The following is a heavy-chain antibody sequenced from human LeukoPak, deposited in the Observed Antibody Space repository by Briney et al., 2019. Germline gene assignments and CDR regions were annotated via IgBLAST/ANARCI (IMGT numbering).Heavy chain of an antibody. Sequence: ASVKVSCKASGYTFTGYYMHWVRQAPGQGLEWMGWINPNSGGTNYAQKFQGRVTMTRDTSISTAYMELSRLRSEDTAVYYCARDGKGSPAYDYWGQGTLVTVSS. CDR2: INPNSGGT. CDR1: GYTFTGYY. CDR3: ARDGKGSPAYDY. V-gene: IGHV1-2*02. J-gene: IGHJ4*02. D-gene: IGHD1-26*01.